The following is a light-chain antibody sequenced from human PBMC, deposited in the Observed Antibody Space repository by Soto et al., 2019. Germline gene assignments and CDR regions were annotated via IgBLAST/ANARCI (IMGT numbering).Light chain of an antibody. CDR3: QQYSSYPRT. CDR1: ESFRRL. J-gene: IGKJ1*01. CDR2: DAS. Sequence: DIQMTQSPPTLSASVGDRVTLPRRASESFRRLFAWYQQKPGQAPKLLIYDASSLASGVPSRFSGSGSGTDFTLTISSLQPDDFATYYCQQYSSYPRTFGQGTKVEIK. V-gene: IGKV1-5*01.